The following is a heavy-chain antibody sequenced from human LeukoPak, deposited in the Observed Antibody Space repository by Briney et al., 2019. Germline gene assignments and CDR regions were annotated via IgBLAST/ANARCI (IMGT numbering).Heavy chain of an antibody. J-gene: IGHJ3*02. D-gene: IGHD6-13*01. CDR1: GFTFSSYS. CDR3: ARDRYGSSLDAFDI. V-gene: IGHV3-21*01. CDR2: ISSSSTYI. Sequence: GGSLRLSCAASGFTFSSYSMNWVRQAPGKGLEWVSSISSSSTYIYYADSVKGRFTISRDNAKNSLHLQMNSLRAEDTAVYYCARDRYGSSLDAFDIWGQGTVVTVSS.